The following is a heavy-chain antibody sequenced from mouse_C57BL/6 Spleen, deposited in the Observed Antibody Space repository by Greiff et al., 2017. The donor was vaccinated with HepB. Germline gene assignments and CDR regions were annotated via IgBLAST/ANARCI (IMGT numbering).Heavy chain of an antibody. Sequence: QVQLQQPGAELVKPGASVKVSCKASGYTFTSYWMHWVKQRPGQGLEWIGRIHPSDSDTNYNQKFKGKATLTVDKSSSTAYMQISSLTSEDSAVYYCAIGDYDGYYWYFDVWGTGTTVTVSS. J-gene: IGHJ1*03. CDR2: IHPSDSDT. D-gene: IGHD2-3*01. V-gene: IGHV1-74*01. CDR3: AIGDYDGYYWYFDV. CDR1: GYTFTSYW.